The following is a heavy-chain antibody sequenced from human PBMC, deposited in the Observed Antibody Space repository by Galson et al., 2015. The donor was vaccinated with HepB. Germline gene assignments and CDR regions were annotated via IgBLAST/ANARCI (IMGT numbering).Heavy chain of an antibody. V-gene: IGHV3-30-3*01. D-gene: IGHD1/OR15-1a*01. J-gene: IGHJ4*02. Sequence: SLRLSCAASGFTSSRYAMHWVRQAPGKGLEWVAGISYDGSDKYYADSVKGRFTISRDNSKNTLYLQMNSLRGEDTAVYYCARDRPFSVGTTISIDYWGQGTLVTVSS. CDR1: GFTSSRYA. CDR2: ISYDGSDK. CDR3: ARDRPFSVGTTISIDY.